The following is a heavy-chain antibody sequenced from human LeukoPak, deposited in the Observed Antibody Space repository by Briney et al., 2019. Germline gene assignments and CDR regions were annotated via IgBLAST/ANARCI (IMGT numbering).Heavy chain of an antibody. Sequence: PSETLSLTCTVSGDSISTYSWIYIRQPPGKGLEWIGNISYSGSTTYNPSLKSRVTISLDTSKNQFSLKLSSVTAADTAVYYCVRGYQLLPDAFDIWGQGTMVTASS. CDR2: ISYSGST. CDR3: VRGYQLLPDAFDI. J-gene: IGHJ3*02. V-gene: IGHV4-59*01. CDR1: GDSISTYS. D-gene: IGHD2-2*01.